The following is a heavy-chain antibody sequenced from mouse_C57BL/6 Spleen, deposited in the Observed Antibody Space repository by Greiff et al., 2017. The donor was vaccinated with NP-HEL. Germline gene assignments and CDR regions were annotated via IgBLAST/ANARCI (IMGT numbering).Heavy chain of an antibody. V-gene: IGHV5-6*01. CDR2: ISSGGSYT. CDR1: GFTFSSYG. CDR3: ARHTGTGDY. Sequence: EVKLVESGGDLVKPGGSLKLSCAASGFTFSSYGMSWVRQTPDKRLEWVATISSGGSYTYYPDSVKGRFTISRDNAKNTLYLQMSSLKSEDTAMYYCARHTGTGDYWGQGTTLTVSS. J-gene: IGHJ2*01. D-gene: IGHD4-1*01.